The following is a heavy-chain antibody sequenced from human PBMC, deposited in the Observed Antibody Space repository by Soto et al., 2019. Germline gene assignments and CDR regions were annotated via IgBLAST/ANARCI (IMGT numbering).Heavy chain of an antibody. CDR2: IWYDGSNK. Sequence: PGXCLRLSCAASGFTFSSYGMHWFRQAPGKGLEWVAVIWYDGSNKYYADSVKGRFTISRDNSKNTLYLQMNSLRAEDTAVYYCARDDTAWYYDILTGYVEGMDVWGQGTTVTVSS. V-gene: IGHV3-33*01. J-gene: IGHJ6*02. CDR1: GFTFSSYG. CDR3: ARDDTAWYYDILTGYVEGMDV. D-gene: IGHD3-9*01.